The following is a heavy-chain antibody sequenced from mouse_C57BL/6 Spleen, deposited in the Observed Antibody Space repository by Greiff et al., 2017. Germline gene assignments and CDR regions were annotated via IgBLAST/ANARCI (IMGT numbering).Heavy chain of an antibody. Sequence: VQLKQSGGGLVQPKGSLKLSCAASGFSFNTYAMNWVRQAPGKGLEWVARIRSKSNNYATYYADSVKDRFTISRDDSESMLYLQMNNLKTEDTAMYYCVREELLLRSAMDYWGQGTSVTVSS. V-gene: IGHV10-1*01. CDR3: VREELLLRSAMDY. D-gene: IGHD2-1*01. J-gene: IGHJ4*01. CDR1: GFSFNTYA. CDR2: IRSKSNNYAT.